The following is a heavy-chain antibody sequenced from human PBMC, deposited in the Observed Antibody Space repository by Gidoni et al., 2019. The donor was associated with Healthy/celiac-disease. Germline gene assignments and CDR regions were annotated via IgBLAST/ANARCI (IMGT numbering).Heavy chain of an antibody. CDR2: IYTSGST. CDR3: ARDGGYSSGWYRDY. J-gene: IGHJ4*02. Sequence: QVQLQESGPGLVKPSQTLSLTCPVSGGSISSGSYYWSWSRQPAGKGLAWIGRIYTSGSTNYNPSRKSRVTISVDTSKNQFSLKLSSVTAADTAVYYCARDGGYSSGWYRDYWGQGTLVTVSS. D-gene: IGHD6-19*01. CDR1: GGSISSGSYY. V-gene: IGHV4-61*02.